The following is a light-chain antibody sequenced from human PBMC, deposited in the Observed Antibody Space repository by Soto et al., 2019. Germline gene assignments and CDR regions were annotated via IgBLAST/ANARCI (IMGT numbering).Light chain of an antibody. Sequence: DIQMTQSPPTLSASVGERVTITCRASQSISDWLAWYQQKPGKAPKLLIYAASTLESRVPSRFSGTGSGTEFNLTISSLQPDDFATYYCQQYKSYSRTFGQGTKVDIK. CDR2: AAS. CDR3: QQYKSYSRT. J-gene: IGKJ1*01. CDR1: QSISDW. V-gene: IGKV1-5*01.